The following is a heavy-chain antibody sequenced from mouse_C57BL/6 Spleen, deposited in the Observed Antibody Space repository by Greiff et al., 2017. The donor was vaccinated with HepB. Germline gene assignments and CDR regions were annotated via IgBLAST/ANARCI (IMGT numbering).Heavy chain of an antibody. CDR3: ARGYRGSRGDY. J-gene: IGHJ2*01. Sequence: VQLQQSGAELVRPGTSVKVSCKASGYAFTNYLIEWVKQRPGQGLEWIGVLNPGSGGTNYNEKFKGKATLTADKSSSTAYMQLSSLTSEDSAVYFCARGYRGSRGDYWGQGTTLTVSS. D-gene: IGHD1-1*01. CDR1: GYAFTNYL. CDR2: LNPGSGGT. V-gene: IGHV1-54*01.